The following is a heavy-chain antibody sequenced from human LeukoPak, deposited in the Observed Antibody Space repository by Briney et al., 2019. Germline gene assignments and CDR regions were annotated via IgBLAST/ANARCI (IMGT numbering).Heavy chain of an antibody. Sequence: GGSLRLSCVASGSSFSDYWMHWVRQVPGKGLQWVAHINRDGSITRYADSVKGRFTISRDNAENTMYLQMNSLGVGDTAVYYCARAVHGIAAAGTGWLDPWGQGTLVTVSS. J-gene: IGHJ5*02. CDR1: GSSFSDYW. V-gene: IGHV3-74*01. CDR3: ARAVHGIAAAGTGWLDP. CDR2: INRDGSIT. D-gene: IGHD6-13*01.